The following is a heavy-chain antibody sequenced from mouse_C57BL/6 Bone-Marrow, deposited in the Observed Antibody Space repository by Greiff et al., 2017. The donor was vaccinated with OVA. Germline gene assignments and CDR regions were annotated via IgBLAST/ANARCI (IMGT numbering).Heavy chain of an antibody. V-gene: IGHV1-50*01. CDR2: IDPSDSYT. D-gene: IGHD1-1*02. J-gene: IGHJ3*01. Sequence: VQLQQSGAELVKPGASVKLSCKASGYTFTSYWMQWVKQRPGQGLEWIGEIDPSDSYTNYNQKFKGKATLTVDTSSSTAYMQLSSLTSEDSAVYYCARWGNYGGWFAYWGQGTLVTVSA. CDR3: ARWGNYGGWFAY. CDR1: GYTFTSYW.